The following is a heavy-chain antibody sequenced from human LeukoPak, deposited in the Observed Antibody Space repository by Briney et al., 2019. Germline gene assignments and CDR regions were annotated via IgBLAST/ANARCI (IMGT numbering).Heavy chain of an antibody. CDR1: GFTFSSYG. CDR3: VKDGLDIVVVVARITRYYGMDV. CDR2: IRYDGSNK. V-gene: IGHV3-30*02. J-gene: IGHJ6*02. Sequence: GSLRLSCAASGFTFSSYGMHWVRQAPGKGLEGVAFIRYDGSNKYYADSVKGRFTISRDNSKNTLYLQMNSLRAEDTAVYYCVKDGLDIVVVVARITRYYGMDVWGQGTTVTVSS. D-gene: IGHD2-15*01.